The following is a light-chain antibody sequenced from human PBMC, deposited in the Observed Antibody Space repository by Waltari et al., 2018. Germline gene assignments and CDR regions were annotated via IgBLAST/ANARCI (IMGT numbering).Light chain of an antibody. Sequence: DIQMTQSPSTLSASVGDRVTITCRASQSISVWLAWYQQKPGRAPKLLIFRASSLESGVPSRFSGSGSGTEFTHTISSLQPDDFATYYCQQYDSYSTTFGGGTKVEIK. CDR2: RAS. V-gene: IGKV1-5*03. CDR1: QSISVW. J-gene: IGKJ4*01. CDR3: QQYDSYSTT.